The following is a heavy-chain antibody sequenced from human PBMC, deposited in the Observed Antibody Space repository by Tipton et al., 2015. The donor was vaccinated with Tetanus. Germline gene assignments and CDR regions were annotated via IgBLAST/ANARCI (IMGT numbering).Heavy chain of an antibody. D-gene: IGHD3-10*02. CDR1: GYILTDYH. CDR2: INPSSNVT. Sequence: QMQLVQSGAEVKKPGASIQVSCKASGYILTDYHIHWVRQAPGLGLERMGIINPSSNVTTHAQKFQRRVTLTRDTSTSPVFMELSNVTPEGPAVFFCVRGGMALRDRLFGELLDYWGRGTLVTVSS. J-gene: IGHJ4*02. V-gene: IGHV1-46*01. CDR3: VRGGMALRDRLFGELLDY.